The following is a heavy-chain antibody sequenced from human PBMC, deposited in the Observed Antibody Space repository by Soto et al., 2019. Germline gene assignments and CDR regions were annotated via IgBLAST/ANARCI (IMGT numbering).Heavy chain of an antibody. CDR2: IIPILGIA. J-gene: IGHJ5*02. Sequence: QVQLVQSAAVVKKPGSSVKVSCKASGGTFSSYTISWVRQAPGQRLEWMGRIIPILGIANYAQKFQGRVTLTADNSTSTASMELSSPTSEDTAVYYFARDAGDYSWTIVARFGHYGDYVYCFAPSGQGTLLTVSS. CDR3: ARDAGDYSWTIVARFGHYGDYVYCFAP. D-gene: IGHD4-17*01. V-gene: IGHV1-69*08. CDR1: GGTFSSYT.